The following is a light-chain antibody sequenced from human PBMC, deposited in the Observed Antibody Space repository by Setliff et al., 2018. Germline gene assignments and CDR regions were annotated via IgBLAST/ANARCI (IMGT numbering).Light chain of an antibody. J-gene: IGLJ2*01. Sequence: QSVLTQPASVSGSPGQSITISCTGTDSDVGGFNLVSWYQQHPGKAPKFMIYDVSNRPSGVSNRFSGSKSGNTASLTISGLQAEGEADYYCSSYTSRSTFVIFGGGTKVTVL. CDR1: DSDVGGFNL. CDR2: DVS. CDR3: SSYTSRSTFVI. V-gene: IGLV2-14*03.